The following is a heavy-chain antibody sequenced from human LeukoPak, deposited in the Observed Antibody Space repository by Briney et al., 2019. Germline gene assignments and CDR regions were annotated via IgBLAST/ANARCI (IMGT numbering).Heavy chain of an antibody. V-gene: IGHV3-48*01. CDR2: ISSSSSTI. CDR1: GFTFSSYS. D-gene: IGHD4-17*01. CDR3: ARDNDYGDYARFDY. J-gene: IGHJ4*02. Sequence: GGSLRLSCAASGFTFSSYSMNWVRQAPGEGLEWVSYISSSSSTIYYADSVKGRFTISRDNAKNSLYLQMNSLRAEDTAVYYCARDNDYGDYARFDYWGQGTLVTVSS.